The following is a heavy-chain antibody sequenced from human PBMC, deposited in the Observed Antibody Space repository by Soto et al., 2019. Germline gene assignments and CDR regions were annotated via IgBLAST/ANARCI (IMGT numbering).Heavy chain of an antibody. J-gene: IGHJ6*02. Sequence: SETLSLTCTVSGGSISSGDYYWSWIRQPPGKGLEWIGYIYYSGSTYYNPSLKSRVTISVDTSKNQFSLKLSSVTAADTAVYYCARHVDVDQRGMDVWGRATSVTVSS. V-gene: IGHV4-30-4*01. CDR1: GGSISSGDYY. CDR2: IYYSGST. CDR3: ARHVDVDQRGMDV. D-gene: IGHD5-12*01.